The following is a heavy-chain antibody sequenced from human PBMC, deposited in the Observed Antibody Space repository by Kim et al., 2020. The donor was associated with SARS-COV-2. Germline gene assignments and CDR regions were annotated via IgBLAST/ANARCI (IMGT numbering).Heavy chain of an antibody. V-gene: IGHV6-1*01. Sequence: VSVKRRITINPDTSKNPFSLQLNSVTPEDTAVYYCARAAFGTTGTGGFDYWGQGTLVTVSS. J-gene: IGHJ4*02. CDR3: ARAAFGTTGTGGFDY. D-gene: IGHD1-1*01.